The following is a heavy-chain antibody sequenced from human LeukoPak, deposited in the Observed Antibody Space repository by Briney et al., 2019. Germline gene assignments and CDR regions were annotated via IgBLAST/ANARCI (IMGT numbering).Heavy chain of an antibody. D-gene: IGHD3-3*01. V-gene: IGHV4-39*01. Sequence: SETLSLTCSVSGGSISSSSYYWGWIRQSPGKGLEWIGSIYYRGSTYYNPSLKSRVTISVDTSKNQFSLKLSSVTAADTAVYYCARHRITIFGVVMGLGYFDYWGQGTLVTVSS. CDR3: ARHRITIFGVVMGLGYFDY. CDR2: IYYRGST. J-gene: IGHJ4*02. CDR1: GGSISSSSYY.